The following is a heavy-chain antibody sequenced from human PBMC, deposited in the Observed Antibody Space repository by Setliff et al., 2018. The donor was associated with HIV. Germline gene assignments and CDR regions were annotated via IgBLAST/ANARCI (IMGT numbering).Heavy chain of an antibody. D-gene: IGHD4-4*01. V-gene: IGHV3-48*01. Sequence: GESLKISCAASGFTFSFYTMNWVRQAPGKGLEWVSYISSSSSTIYYADSVRGRFTISRDNAKNSLYLQMNSLRAEDTAVYYCARDLSNSELYYFYYMDVWGKGTTVTVSS. J-gene: IGHJ6*03. CDR1: GFTFSFYT. CDR2: ISSSSSTI. CDR3: ARDLSNSELYYFYYMDV.